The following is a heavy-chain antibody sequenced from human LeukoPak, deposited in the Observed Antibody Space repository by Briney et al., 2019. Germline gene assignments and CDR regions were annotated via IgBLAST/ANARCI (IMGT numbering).Heavy chain of an antibody. D-gene: IGHD3-10*01. Sequence: ASVKVSCKASGYTFTSYGISWVRQAPGQGLGWMGRISAYNGNTNYAQKLQGRVTMTTDTSTSTAYMELRSLRSDDTAVYYCARSGYYGSGSYHNWFDPWGQGTLVTVSS. CDR1: GYTFTSYG. CDR3: ARSGYYGSGSYHNWFDP. CDR2: ISAYNGNT. V-gene: IGHV1-18*04. J-gene: IGHJ5*02.